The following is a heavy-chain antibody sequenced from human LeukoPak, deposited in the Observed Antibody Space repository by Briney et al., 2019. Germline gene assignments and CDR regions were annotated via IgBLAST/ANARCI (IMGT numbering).Heavy chain of an antibody. J-gene: IGHJ4*02. CDR1: GGSISSYY. D-gene: IGHD3-16*01. Sequence: SETLSLTCTVSGGSISSYYWSWIRQPAGKGLEWIGRIYTSGGTNYNPSLKSRVSMSVDTSKNQCTLKLSSVTAADTAVYYCARVGDYALKDWGQGTLVTVSS. CDR2: IYTSGGT. CDR3: ARVGDYALKD. V-gene: IGHV4-4*07.